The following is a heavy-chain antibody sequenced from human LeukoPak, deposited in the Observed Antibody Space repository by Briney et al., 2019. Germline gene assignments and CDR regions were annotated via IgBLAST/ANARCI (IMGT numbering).Heavy chain of an antibody. CDR3: ARETAESTFDY. V-gene: IGHV4-59*01. J-gene: IGHJ4*02. Sequence: PSETLSLTCTVSGGSISSYYWSWIRQPPGKGLEWIGYIYYSGSTNYNPSLKSRVTISVDTSKNQFSLKLSSVTAADTAVYYCARETAESTFDYWGQGTLVTVSS. CDR1: GGSISSYY. D-gene: IGHD2-2*01. CDR2: IYYSGST.